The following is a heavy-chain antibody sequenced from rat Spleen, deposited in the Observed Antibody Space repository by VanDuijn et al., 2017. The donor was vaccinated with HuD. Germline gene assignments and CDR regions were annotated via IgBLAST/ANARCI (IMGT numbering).Heavy chain of an antibody. J-gene: IGHJ3*01. Sequence: QVQLKESGPGLVQPSQTLSLTCTVSGLSLPSNGVSWVRQPPGKGLEWMGVIWSHGGTDYNSPFKSRLIISRDTSKSQVFLRMNSLQYADTAMYFCASAGNWFAYWGRGTLVTVSS. V-gene: IGHV2-47*01. CDR1: GLSLPSNG. CDR3: ASAGNWFAY. CDR2: IWSHGGT. D-gene: IGHD5-1*01.